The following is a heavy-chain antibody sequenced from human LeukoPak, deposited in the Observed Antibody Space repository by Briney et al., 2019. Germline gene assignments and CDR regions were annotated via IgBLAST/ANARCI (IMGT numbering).Heavy chain of an antibody. CDR1: GFTFSSYA. CDR3: ARGLYDFWSGSLVSVLGY. Sequence: GRSLRLSCAASGFTFSSYAMYWVREAPGKGLEWVAVISYDGSNKYYADSVKGRFTISRDNSKNTLYLQMNSLRAEDTAVYYCARGLYDFWSGSLVSVLGYWGQGTLVTVSS. J-gene: IGHJ4*02. D-gene: IGHD3-3*01. CDR2: ISYDGSNK. V-gene: IGHV3-30-3*01.